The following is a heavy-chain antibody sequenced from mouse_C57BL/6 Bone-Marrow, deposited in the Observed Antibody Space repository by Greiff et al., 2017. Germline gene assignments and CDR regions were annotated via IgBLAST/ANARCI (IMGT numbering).Heavy chain of an antibody. J-gene: IGHJ4*01. CDR1: GYTFTDYY. CDR2: FFPGSGST. CDR3: ARWGVGFYAMDY. V-gene: IGHV1-75*01. Sequence: VQLQQSGPELVKPGASVKISCKASGYTFTDYYMNWVKQRPGQGLEWIGWFFPGSGSTYYNEKFKGKATLTVDKSSSTAYMLLSSLTSEDSAVYFCARWGVGFYAMDYWGQGASVTGSS. D-gene: IGHD2-2*01.